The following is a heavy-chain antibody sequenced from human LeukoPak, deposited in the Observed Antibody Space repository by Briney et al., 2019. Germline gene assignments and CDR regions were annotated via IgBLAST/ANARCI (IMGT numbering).Heavy chain of an antibody. CDR1: GFTFPSYD. Sequence: GGSLRLSCVASGFTFPSYDMGWVRQAPGRGLESLSSISSSGGTTYYVDSTKGRSSISRYNSKSTLYLQVDRLRAEDTAIYYCAKLFCTDESYWYGMDVWGQGTTVTVPS. CDR2: ISSSGGTT. CDR3: AKLFCTDESYWYGMDV. V-gene: IGHV3-23*01. D-gene: IGHD1-1*01. J-gene: IGHJ6*02.